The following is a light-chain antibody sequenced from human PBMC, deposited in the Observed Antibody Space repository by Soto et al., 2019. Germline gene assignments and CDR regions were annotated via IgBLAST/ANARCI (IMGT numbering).Light chain of an antibody. Sequence: DIVMTQSPDSLAVSLGERATINCKSSQSVLYSSNNKNYLAWYQQKPGQPPKLLIYWAFTRESGVPDRFSGSGSVTDFTLTISSLQAEDVAVYYCQQNYSTPLTFGQGTKVEIK. CDR2: WAF. CDR1: QSVLYSSNNKNY. V-gene: IGKV4-1*01. CDR3: QQNYSTPLT. J-gene: IGKJ1*01.